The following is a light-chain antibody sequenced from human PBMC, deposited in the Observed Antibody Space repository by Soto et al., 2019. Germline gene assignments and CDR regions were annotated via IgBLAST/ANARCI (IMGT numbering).Light chain of an antibody. J-gene: IGKJ4*01. V-gene: IGKV1-5*01. Sequence: IQMTQSPSTLSASVGDRVTVTCRASQSVGPSLAWYQQKPGKAPNLLIYGASILETGVPSRFSGSGSGTDFTLTITSLQPDDSATYYCQPYKSFPLTFGHGTKVEIK. CDR1: QSVGPS. CDR2: GAS. CDR3: QPYKSFPLT.